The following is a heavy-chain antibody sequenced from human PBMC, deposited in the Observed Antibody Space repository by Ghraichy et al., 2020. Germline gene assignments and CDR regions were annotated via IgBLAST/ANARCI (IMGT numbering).Heavy chain of an antibody. Sequence: GGSLRLSCAASGFTFSSYAMSWVRQAPGKGLDWVSTISAGASATYYTDSVKGRFTISRDNSKNTLYLQMNSLTAEDTAVYYCAKGGDLGRGILGVTALGYWGQGSLVTVSS. CDR3: AKGGDLGRGILGVTALGY. J-gene: IGHJ4*02. CDR2: ISAGASAT. V-gene: IGHV3-23*01. D-gene: IGHD1-26*01. CDR1: GFTFSSYA.